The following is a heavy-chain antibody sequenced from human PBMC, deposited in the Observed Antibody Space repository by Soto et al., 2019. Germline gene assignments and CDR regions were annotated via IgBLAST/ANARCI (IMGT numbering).Heavy chain of an antibody. V-gene: IGHV1-69*01. D-gene: IGHD3-3*01. Sequence: QVQLVQSGAEVKKPGSSVKVSCKASGGTFSSYAISWVRQAPGQGLEWMGGIIPIFGTANYAQKFQGRVTRTADESTSTAYRELSSLRSEDTAVYCCARDQSDGNPGFWSGYYPYYYYGMDVWGQGTTVTVSS. CDR1: GGTFSSYA. J-gene: IGHJ6*02. CDR2: IIPIFGTA. CDR3: ARDQSDGNPGFWSGYYPYYYYGMDV.